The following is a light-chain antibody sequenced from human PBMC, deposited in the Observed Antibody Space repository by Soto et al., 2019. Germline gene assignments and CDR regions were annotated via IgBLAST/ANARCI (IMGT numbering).Light chain of an antibody. CDR1: QSVDIN. V-gene: IGKV3-20*01. J-gene: IGKJ5*01. Sequence: DIMLTQSPATLSVSPGERVPLSCRASQSVDINLAWYQQKPGQAPRLLVYGASSRATGISDRFSGSGSGTDFTLTISRLEPEDFAVYYCQHYVSPPITFGQGTRLEIK. CDR2: GAS. CDR3: QHYVSPPIT.